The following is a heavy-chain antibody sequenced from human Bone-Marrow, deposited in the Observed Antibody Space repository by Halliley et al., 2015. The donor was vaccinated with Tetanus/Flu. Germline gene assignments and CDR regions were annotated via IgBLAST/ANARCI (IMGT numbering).Heavy chain of an antibody. CDR1: GFTFSDHH. V-gene: IGHV3-72*01. CDR2: MRKKADGYTT. Sequence: SLRLSCVASGFTFSDHHMDWVRQGPGKGLEWIGRMRKKADGYTTEYAASVRGRFTVSRDDSKNALFLQMNSLKAEETAVYYCGDVGPTPIAVFGQGTMVSVSS. CDR3: GDVGPTPIAV. J-gene: IGHJ3*01. D-gene: IGHD3-10*02.